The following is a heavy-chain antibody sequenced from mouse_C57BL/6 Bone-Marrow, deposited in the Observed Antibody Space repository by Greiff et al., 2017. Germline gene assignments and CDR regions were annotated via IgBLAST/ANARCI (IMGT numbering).Heavy chain of an antibody. CDR2: IDPENGDT. J-gene: IGHJ3*01. D-gene: IGHD2-2*01. CDR3: ADGYDVRFAY. Sequence: EVMLVESGAELVRPGASVTLSCTASGFNITDDYMHWVKQRPVQGLAWIGWIDPENGDTDYASKFQGKATLTAATSSHPAYLQLSSLTSEDTAVYYCADGYDVRFAYWGQGTLVTVSA. CDR1: GFNITDDY. V-gene: IGHV14-4*01.